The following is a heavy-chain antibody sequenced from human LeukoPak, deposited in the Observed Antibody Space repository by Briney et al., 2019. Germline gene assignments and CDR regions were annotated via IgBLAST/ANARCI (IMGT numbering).Heavy chain of an antibody. Sequence: GGSLRLSCAASGFTFSSYWMSWVRQAPGKGLEWVSGINWNGGSTGYADSVKGRFTISRDNAKNSLYLQMNSLRAEDTALYYCARSYYYDSSGYSYYYYYYMDVWGKGTTVTVSS. CDR1: GFTFSSYW. D-gene: IGHD3-22*01. CDR2: INWNGGST. CDR3: ARSYYYDSSGYSYYYYYYMDV. V-gene: IGHV3-20*04. J-gene: IGHJ6*03.